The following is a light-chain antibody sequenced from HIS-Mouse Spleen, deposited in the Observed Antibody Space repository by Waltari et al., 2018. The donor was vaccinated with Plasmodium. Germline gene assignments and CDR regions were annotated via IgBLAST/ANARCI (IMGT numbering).Light chain of an antibody. Sequence: SYELTQPPSVSVSPGQTASITCSGDKLGDKSACWYQQKPGQSPVLVIYQDSKRPSGIPGRFPGSNCGNTATLTISGTQAMDEADYYCQAWDSSTVVFGGGTKLTVL. CDR3: QAWDSSTVV. V-gene: IGLV3-1*01. CDR2: QDS. J-gene: IGLJ2*01. CDR1: KLGDKS.